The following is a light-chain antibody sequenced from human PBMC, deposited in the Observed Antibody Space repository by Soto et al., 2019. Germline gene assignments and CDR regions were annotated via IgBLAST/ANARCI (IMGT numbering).Light chain of an antibody. CDR3: CSYAGTYSYV. V-gene: IGLV2-11*01. Sequence: QSALTQPRSVSGSPGQSVTISCTGTRSDIGIYDYVSWYQHHPNTAPKLIIYDVGERPSGVPDRFSGSKSGNTASLLISWLQAADEADYFCCSYAGTYSYVFGSGTKLPVL. J-gene: IGLJ1*01. CDR1: RSDIGIYDY. CDR2: DVG.